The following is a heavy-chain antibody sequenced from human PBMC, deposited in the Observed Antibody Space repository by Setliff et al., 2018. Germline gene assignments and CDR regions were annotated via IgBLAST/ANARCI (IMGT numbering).Heavy chain of an antibody. Sequence: GWSLRLSCAASGFSFTNYAMHWVRQAPGKGLEWVALISWDGTKTSYADSVRGRFTISRDGSKSTLYLDMSSLRAEDTAVYYCAKRGPYCSGGTCHYYFDYWGQGTLVTVSS. V-gene: IGHV3-30*18. CDR3: AKRGPYCSGGTCHYYFDY. J-gene: IGHJ4*02. CDR1: GFSFTNYA. CDR2: ISWDGTKT. D-gene: IGHD2-15*01.